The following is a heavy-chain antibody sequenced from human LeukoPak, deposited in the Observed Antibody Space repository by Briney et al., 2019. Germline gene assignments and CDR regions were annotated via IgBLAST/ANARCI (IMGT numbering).Heavy chain of an antibody. V-gene: IGHV4-59*01. CDR2: LDYSGSI. CDR1: GGSIRSYY. D-gene: IGHD1-26*01. J-gene: IGHJ6*02. CDR3: ASSPSSGSSYYYYGLDV. Sequence: SETLSLTCAVSGGSIRSYYRTWIRQSPAKGLEWIGYLDYSGSINYNPTLKSRVTISVDTSKNKVTLELRSLTAADTAVYYCASSPSSGSSYYYYGLDVWGQGTTVTVSS.